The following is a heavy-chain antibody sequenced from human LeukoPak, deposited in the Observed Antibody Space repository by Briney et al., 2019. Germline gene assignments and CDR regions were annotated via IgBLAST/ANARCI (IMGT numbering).Heavy chain of an antibody. D-gene: IGHD3-10*01. CDR2: IKSDGSNT. Sequence: PGGSLRLSCAASGFTFSGYWMHWVPKAPGKGLVWVSRIKSDGSNTVYADSVKGRFTISRDNAKNTLYLQMNSLTTEDTAVYYCARGSPATGSTSLLFDYWGQGSLVTVSS. J-gene: IGHJ4*02. CDR1: GFTFSGYW. V-gene: IGHV3-74*01. CDR3: ARGSPATGSTSLLFDY.